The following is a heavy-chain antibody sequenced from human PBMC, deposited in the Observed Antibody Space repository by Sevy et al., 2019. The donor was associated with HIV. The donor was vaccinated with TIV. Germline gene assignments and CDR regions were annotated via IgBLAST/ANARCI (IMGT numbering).Heavy chain of an antibody. CDR3: AREARIAVAGPTGGFDP. J-gene: IGHJ5*02. V-gene: IGHV3-21*01. CDR1: GFTFSSYS. D-gene: IGHD6-19*01. CDR2: ISSSSSYI. Sequence: GGCLRLSCAASGFTFSSYSMNWVRQAPGKGLEWVSSISSSSSYIYYADSVKGRFTISRDNAKNSLYLQMNSLRAEDTAVYYCAREARIAVAGPTGGFDPWGQGTLVTVSS.